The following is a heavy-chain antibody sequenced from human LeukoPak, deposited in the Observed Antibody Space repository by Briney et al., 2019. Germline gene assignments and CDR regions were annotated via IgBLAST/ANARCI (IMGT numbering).Heavy chain of an antibody. D-gene: IGHD3-22*01. V-gene: IGHV3-21*01. J-gene: IGHJ6*03. CDR3: AREYYDSSGSSYYLDV. CDR2: ISSSSSYI. Sequence: GASLRLSCAASGLTFRSYSMNSARQGQRKGLEGVSLISSSSSYIYYADSEKGRFTISRDNAKHSLYLQMNSLRAEDTAVYYCAREYYDSSGSSYYLDVWGEGATVTVSS. CDR1: GLTFRSYS.